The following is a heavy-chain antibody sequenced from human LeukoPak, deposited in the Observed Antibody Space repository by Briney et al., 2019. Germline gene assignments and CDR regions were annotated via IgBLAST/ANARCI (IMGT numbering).Heavy chain of an antibody. CDR2: ISSSGSTT. CDR1: ELTFSDYY. J-gene: IGHJ5*02. D-gene: IGHD2/OR15-2a*01. CDR3: ARRIRAVNQVAQHGHYFWSDP. Sequence: GGPLRLSCAASELTFSDYYMSWIRQAPGKGLKWIAYISSSGSTTYYADSVKGRFTVSRDNAEKSLYLQMNSLRAEDTAVYYCARRIRAVNQVAQHGHYFWSDPWGKGTLVTVSS. V-gene: IGHV3-11*01.